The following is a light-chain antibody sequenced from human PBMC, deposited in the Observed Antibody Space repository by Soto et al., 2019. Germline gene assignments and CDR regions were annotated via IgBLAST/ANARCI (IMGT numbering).Light chain of an antibody. CDR2: GAS. V-gene: IGKV3-15*01. CDR1: QSVSSN. CDR3: QQDNNWPPWT. Sequence: EIVMTQSPATLSVSPGERATLSCRASQSVSSNLAWYQQKPGQAPRLLIYGASTMATGIPARFSGSGSGTEFTLTISSLQSEDFAVYYCQQDNNWPPWTFGQGTKVEI. J-gene: IGKJ1*01.